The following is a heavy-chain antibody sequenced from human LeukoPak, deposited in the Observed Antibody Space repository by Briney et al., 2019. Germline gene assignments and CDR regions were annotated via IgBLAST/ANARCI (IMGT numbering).Heavy chain of an antibody. J-gene: IGHJ6*02. D-gene: IGHD2-2*02. V-gene: IGHV1-2*02. CDR3: ARDWVPAAIPGYYYYYGMDV. CDR1: GYTFTGYY. CDR2: IDPNSGGT. Sequence: ASVKVSCKASGYTFTGYYMHWVRQAPGQGLEWMGWIDPNSGGTNYAQKFQGRVTMTRDTSISTAYMELSRLRSDDTAVYYCARDWVPAAIPGYYYYYGMDVWGQGTTVTVSS.